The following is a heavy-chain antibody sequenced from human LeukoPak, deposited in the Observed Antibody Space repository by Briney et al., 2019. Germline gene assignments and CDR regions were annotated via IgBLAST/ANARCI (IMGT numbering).Heavy chain of an antibody. J-gene: IGHJ4*02. D-gene: IGHD6-19*01. Sequence: PGWSLRLSCAASGFIFLDYHMNWIRQAPPKGLEGGSYISPGGDATYFADSVRGRFTISRDNAKNSLYLQMNRLTAEDAAVYYCAGGLDIAVAGPGGYFDYWGQGTLVTVSS. CDR1: GFIFLDYH. V-gene: IGHV3-11*01. CDR2: ISPGGDAT. CDR3: AGGLDIAVAGPGGYFDY.